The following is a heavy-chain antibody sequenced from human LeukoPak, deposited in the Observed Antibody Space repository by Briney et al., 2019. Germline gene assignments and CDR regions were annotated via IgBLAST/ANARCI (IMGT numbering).Heavy chain of an antibody. CDR1: GFTFSNYG. D-gene: IGHD3-10*01. CDR2: INSDGSNT. V-gene: IGHV3-74*01. Sequence: PGGSLRLSCAASGFTFSNYGMHWVRQAPGKGLVWVSRINSDGSNTNYADSVKGRFTISRDNAKNTLYLQMNSLRAEDTPVFFSLRDHADYYGSGSYRPIDAFDIWGQGTMVTVSS. J-gene: IGHJ3*02. CDR3: LRDHADYYGSGSYRPIDAFDI.